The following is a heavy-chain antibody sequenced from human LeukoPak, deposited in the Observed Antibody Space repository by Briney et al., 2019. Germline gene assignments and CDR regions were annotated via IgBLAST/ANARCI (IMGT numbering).Heavy chain of an antibody. D-gene: IGHD6-19*01. Sequence: GGSLRLSCEASGFTFSNYWMSWVRQAPGKGLEWVANIKHDGSEDHYVDSVRGRFTISRDNAKNSLFLQMNSLRAEDTAVYYCARDTKTGWYMEAWFDPWGQGTLVTVSS. J-gene: IGHJ5*02. CDR1: GFTFSNYW. CDR2: IKHDGSED. V-gene: IGHV3-7*01. CDR3: ARDTKTGWYMEAWFDP.